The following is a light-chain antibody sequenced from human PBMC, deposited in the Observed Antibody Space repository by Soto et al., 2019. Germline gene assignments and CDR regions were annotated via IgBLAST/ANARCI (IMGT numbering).Light chain of an antibody. CDR2: DVS. CDR3: CSYTTGSTLV. CDR1: NNDVGSYNY. Sequence: QSALTQPASVSGSPGQSITISCTGTNNDVGSYNYVSWYQQHPGKAPKLMIYDVSNRPSGVSSRFSGSRYGNTASLTISGLQAEDEAEYYCCSYTTGSTLVFGGGTKLTVL. J-gene: IGLJ2*01. V-gene: IGLV2-14*01.